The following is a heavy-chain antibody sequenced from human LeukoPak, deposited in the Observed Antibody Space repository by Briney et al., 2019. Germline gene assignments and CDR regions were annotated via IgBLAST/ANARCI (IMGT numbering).Heavy chain of an antibody. CDR3: TRDYPASFDV. V-gene: IGHV3-49*04. CDR1: GFNFGDFA. CDR2: IRSTIYGGTT. J-gene: IGHJ3*01. Sequence: GGSLRLSCTVSGFNFGDFAMSWVRQAPGKGLEWLGFIRSTIYGGTTDYAASVKGRFTISRDDSKSIAYLQMNSLKTEDTAMYYCTRDYPASFDVWGQGTLVTVSS.